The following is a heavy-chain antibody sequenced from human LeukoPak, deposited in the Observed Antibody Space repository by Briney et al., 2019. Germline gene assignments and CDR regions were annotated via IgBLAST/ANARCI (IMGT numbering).Heavy chain of an antibody. CDR3: ARDIGAAAAFGS. CDR1: GCSFSGYY. Sequence: SETLSLTCAVYGCSFSGYYWSWIRQPPGKGLEWIGEINHSGSTNYNPSLKSRVTISVDTSKNQFSLKLSSVTAADTAVYYCARDIGAAAAFGSWGQGTLVTVSS. V-gene: IGHV4-34*01. J-gene: IGHJ5*02. CDR2: INHSGST. D-gene: IGHD6-13*01.